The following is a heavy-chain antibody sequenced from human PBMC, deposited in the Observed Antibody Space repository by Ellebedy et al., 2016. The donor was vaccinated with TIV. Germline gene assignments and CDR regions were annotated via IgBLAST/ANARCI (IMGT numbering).Heavy chain of an antibody. D-gene: IGHD3-9*01. CDR1: GFTVSSNY. J-gene: IGHJ1*01. Sequence: PGGSLRLSCAASGFTVSSNYMSWVRQAPGQGLACVSVIYSGGTTYYADSVKGRFTISRDNSKNTLYLQMNSLRAEDTAVYYCAREVVIYDILTGYYSRYFQHWGQGTLVTVSS. CDR2: IYSGGTT. CDR3: AREVVIYDILTGYYSRYFQH. V-gene: IGHV3-66*01.